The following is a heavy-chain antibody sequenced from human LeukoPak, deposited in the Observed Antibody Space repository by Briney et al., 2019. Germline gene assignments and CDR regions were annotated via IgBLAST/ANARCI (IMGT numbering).Heavy chain of an antibody. Sequence: PGGSLRLSCAASGFTFSSYAMSWVRQAPGKGLEWVSAISGSGGSTYYADSVKGRFTVSRDNSKNTLYLQMNSLRAEDTAVYYCAKDAELSYVTMIVVATAWAFDIWGQGTMVTVSS. CDR2: ISGSGGST. CDR1: GFTFSSYA. CDR3: AKDAELSYVTMIVVATAWAFDI. D-gene: IGHD3-22*01. J-gene: IGHJ3*02. V-gene: IGHV3-23*01.